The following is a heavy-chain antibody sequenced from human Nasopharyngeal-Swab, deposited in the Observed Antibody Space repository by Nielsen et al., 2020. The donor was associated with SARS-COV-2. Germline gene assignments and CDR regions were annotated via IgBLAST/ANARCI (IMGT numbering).Heavy chain of an antibody. CDR2: ICYSGST. CDR3: ARVLTRNLVVALVLDAFDI. J-gene: IGHJ3*02. CDR1: GGSISSSSYY. V-gene: IGHV4-39*07. Sequence: SETLSLTYTVSGGSISSSSYYWGWIRQPPGKGLEWIGSICYSGSTYYNPSLKSRVTISVDTSKNQFSLKLSSVTAADTAVYYCARVLTRNLVVALVLDAFDIWGQGTMVTVSS. D-gene: IGHD2-15*01.